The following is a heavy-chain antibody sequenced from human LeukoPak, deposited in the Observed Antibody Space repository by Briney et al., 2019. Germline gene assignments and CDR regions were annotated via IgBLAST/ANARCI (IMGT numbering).Heavy chain of an antibody. D-gene: IGHD6-6*01. CDR1: GDTFSGYF. CDR3: AKGGTAREYYFDY. V-gene: IGHV1-2*06. CDR2: INPNSGGT. J-gene: IGHJ4*02. Sequence: GASVKVSCKASGDTFSGYFMHGVRQAPGQGLEWMGRINPNSGGTNYAQKFQGRVTMTRDTSISTAYMELSRLRSDDTAVYYCAKGGTAREYYFDYWGQGTLVTVSS.